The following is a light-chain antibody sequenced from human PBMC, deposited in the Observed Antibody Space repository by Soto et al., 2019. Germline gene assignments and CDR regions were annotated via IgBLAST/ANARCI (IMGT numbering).Light chain of an antibody. CDR2: GAS. CDR3: QQYGSSGT. Sequence: EIVLTQSPATLSVSPGERATLSCRASQSVSNNYLAWYQQKPGQAPXLLIYGASNRATGIPDRFSGSGSGTEFTLTISRLEPEDFAVYYCQQYGSSGTFGQGTKVDIK. CDR1: QSVSNNY. J-gene: IGKJ1*01. V-gene: IGKV3-20*01.